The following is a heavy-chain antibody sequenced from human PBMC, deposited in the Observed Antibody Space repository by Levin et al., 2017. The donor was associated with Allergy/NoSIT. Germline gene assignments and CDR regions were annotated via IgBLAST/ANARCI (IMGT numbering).Heavy chain of an antibody. J-gene: IGHJ2*01. V-gene: IGHV2-70*11. CDR2: IDWDDDK. Sequence: QTLSLTCTFSGFSLSTSGMCVSWIRQPPGKALEWLARIDWDDDKYYSTSLKTRLTISKDTSKNQVVLTMTNMDPVDTATYYCALSPWVNYYDSSGYYNDWYFDLWGRGTLVTVSS. D-gene: IGHD3-22*01. CDR3: ALSPWVNYYDSSGYYNDWYFDL. CDR1: GFSLSTSGMC.